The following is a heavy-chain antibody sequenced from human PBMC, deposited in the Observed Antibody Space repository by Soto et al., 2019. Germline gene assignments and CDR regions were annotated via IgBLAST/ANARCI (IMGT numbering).Heavy chain of an antibody. CDR3: ARGRYGDYYWYFDL. V-gene: IGHV4-4*02. CDR1: GGSISSSNW. J-gene: IGHJ2*01. D-gene: IGHD4-17*01. Sequence: QVQLQESGPGLVKPSGTLSLTCAVSGGSISSSNWWSWVRQPPGKGLEWIGEIYHSGSTNYNPSLKSRVNMSVDQSKTQFSLTLSSVTAADTAVYYCARGRYGDYYWYFDLWGRGTLVTVSS. CDR2: IYHSGST.